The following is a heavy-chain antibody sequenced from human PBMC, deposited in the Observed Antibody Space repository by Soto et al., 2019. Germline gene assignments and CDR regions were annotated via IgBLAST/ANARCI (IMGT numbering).Heavy chain of an antibody. Sequence: XETLSLTCAVDGLSFSGYYWSWIRQPPGRGLEWIGEINHSGSTNYNPSLKSRVTISVDTSKNQFSLKLSSVTAADTAVYYCARRRFLEWLLFSYYGMDVWGQGPTFTVSS. CDR2: INHSGST. J-gene: IGHJ6*02. D-gene: IGHD3-3*01. CDR3: ARRRFLEWLLFSYYGMDV. V-gene: IGHV4-34*01. CDR1: GLSFSGYY.